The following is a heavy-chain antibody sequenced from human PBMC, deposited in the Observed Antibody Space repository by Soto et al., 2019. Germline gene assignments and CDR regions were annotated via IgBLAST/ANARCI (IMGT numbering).Heavy chain of an antibody. D-gene: IGHD3-16*01. J-gene: IGHJ6*02. CDR3: AKGRGGKTVANFGMDV. Sequence: QVRLVQSGAEVRKTGASVKVSCKASGDSVSNDYLHWVRQAPGQGFEWLGLISPFGGATAYAQRFEGRDTGIMDKASTTFYVELSSLRSDDTAVYYCAKGRGGKTVANFGMDVWGQGVTVTVSS. CDR1: GDSVSNDY. CDR2: ISPFGGAT. V-gene: IGHV1-46*01.